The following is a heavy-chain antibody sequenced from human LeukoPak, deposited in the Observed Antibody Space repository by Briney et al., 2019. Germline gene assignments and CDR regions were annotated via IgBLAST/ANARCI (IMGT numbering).Heavy chain of an antibody. V-gene: IGHV4-39*01. CDR2: IHYTGST. CDR1: GGSISSSSYY. CDR3: ARLNIAADY. D-gene: IGHD6-13*01. J-gene: IGHJ4*02. Sequence: SETLSLTCTVSGGSISSSSYYWGWLRQPPGKGLEWIGNIHYTGSTYYNPSLKSRVTISVDTSKNQFSLKLSSVTAADTAVYYCARLNIAADYWGQGTLVTVSS.